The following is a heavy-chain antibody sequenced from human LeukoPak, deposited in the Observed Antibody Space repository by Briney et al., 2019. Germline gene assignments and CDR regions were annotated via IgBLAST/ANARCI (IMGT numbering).Heavy chain of an antibody. CDR2: IWFDGSKE. CDR1: GFTFGSHG. D-gene: IGHD2-21*02. CDR3: ARLTATYFDT. Sequence: GRSLRLSCAASGFTFGSHGMLWGRQAPGKGLEWVAVIWFDGSKEYYIDSVKGRFTVSRDNSKSTLYLQMNSLRAEDTAVYYCARLTATYFDTWGQGTLVTVSS. V-gene: IGHV3-33*01. J-gene: IGHJ4*02.